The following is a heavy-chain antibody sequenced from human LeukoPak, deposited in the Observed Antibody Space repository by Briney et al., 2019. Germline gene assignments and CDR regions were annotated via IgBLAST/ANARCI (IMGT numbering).Heavy chain of an antibody. CDR2: IKTKTDGGTT. CDR1: GFTFSSAW. J-gene: IGHJ4*02. CDR3: ANIFGGNSHRSDY. D-gene: IGHD4-23*01. V-gene: IGHV3-15*01. Sequence: PGGPLRLSCAASGFTFSSAWMSWVRQAPGQGLEWLGRIKTKTDGGTTDYAAPVKGRFTISRDDSKDTLYLQMNSLKSDDTAVYYCANIFGGNSHRSDYWGQGTLVTVSS.